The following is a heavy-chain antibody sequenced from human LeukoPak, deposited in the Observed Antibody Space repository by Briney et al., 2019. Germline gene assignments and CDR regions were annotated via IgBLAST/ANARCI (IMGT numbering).Heavy chain of an antibody. CDR3: ARGPTYQDYYYYMDV. Sequence: VASVKVSCKASGGTFSSYAISWVRQAPGQGLEWMGGIIPIFGTANYAQKFQGRVTITTDESTSTAYMELSSLRSEDTAVYYCARGPTYQDYYYYMDVWGKGTTVTVSS. V-gene: IGHV1-69*05. CDR1: GGTFSSYA. J-gene: IGHJ6*03. D-gene: IGHD3-16*01. CDR2: IIPIFGTA.